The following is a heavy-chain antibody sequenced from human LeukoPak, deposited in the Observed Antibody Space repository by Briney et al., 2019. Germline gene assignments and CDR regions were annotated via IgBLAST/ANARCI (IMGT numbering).Heavy chain of an antibody. CDR2: ISAYNGNT. D-gene: IGHD3-16*02. CDR3: ATAPNPYDYVWGSYPGY. CDR1: GYTFTSYG. Sequence: ASVKVSCKASGYTFTSYGISWVRQAPGQGLEWMGWISAYNGNTNYAQKFQGRVTMTEDTSTDTAYMELSSLRSEDTAVYYCATAPNPYDYVWGSYPGYWGQGTLVTVSS. J-gene: IGHJ4*02. V-gene: IGHV1-18*01.